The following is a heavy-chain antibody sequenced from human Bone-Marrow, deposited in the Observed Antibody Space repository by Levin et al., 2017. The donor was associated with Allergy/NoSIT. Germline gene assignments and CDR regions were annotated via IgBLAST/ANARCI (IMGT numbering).Heavy chain of an antibody. D-gene: IGHD2-2*01. CDR3: ARGAKGVVVPAATLHYYYYYGMDV. V-gene: IGHV4-4*07. J-gene: IGHJ6*02. Sequence: PSETLSLTCTVSGGSISSYYWSWIRQPAGKGLEWIGRIYTSGSTNYNPSLKSRVTMSVDTSKNQFSLKLSSVTAADTAVYYCARGAKGVVVPAATLHYYYYYGMDVWGQGTTVTVSS. CDR1: GGSISSYY. CDR2: IYTSGST.